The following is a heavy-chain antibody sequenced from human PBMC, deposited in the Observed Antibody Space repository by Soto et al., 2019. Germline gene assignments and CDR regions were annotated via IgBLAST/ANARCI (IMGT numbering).Heavy chain of an antibody. Sequence: QVQLQESGPGLVKPSQTLSLTCTVSGVSVSSGDYYWSWIRQSPGKGLEWIGYIYYSGSTFYNPSLGSRVTISIDTSKHQFSLKLSSVTAADTAVYYCARNWDYDILTRSSHWFDPWGQGTLVPVSS. CDR3: ARNWDYDILTRSSHWFDP. D-gene: IGHD3-9*01. CDR2: IYYSGST. V-gene: IGHV4-30-4*01. J-gene: IGHJ5*02. CDR1: GVSVSSGDYY.